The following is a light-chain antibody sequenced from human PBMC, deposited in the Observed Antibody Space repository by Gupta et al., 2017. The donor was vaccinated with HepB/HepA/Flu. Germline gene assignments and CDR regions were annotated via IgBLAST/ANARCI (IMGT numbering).Light chain of an antibody. J-gene: IGLJ1*01. CDR3: SSYTVNNNYV. CDR1: SNDVGSYNL. CDR2: DVT. Sequence: QSALTQFASVSGSPGQSITISCTGTSNDVGSYNLVSWYQQHPGKAPKLIIYDVTNRPSGIANRFSGSKAGNTASLTISGLQAEDEADYYCSSYTVNNNYVFGTGTKVTVL. V-gene: IGLV2-23*02.